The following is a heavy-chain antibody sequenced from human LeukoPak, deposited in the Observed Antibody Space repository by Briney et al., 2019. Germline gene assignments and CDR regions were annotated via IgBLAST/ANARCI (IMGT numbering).Heavy chain of an antibody. CDR2: ISYSSSYI. CDR3: ARIAVTYTFDY. V-gene: IGHV3-21*01. J-gene: IGHJ4*02. Sequence: PGGALRLSCGASGFTFKIYGMNWVRQAPGKGLEWVSSISYSSSYIYYADSVKGRFTISRDNAKNSLYLQMNSLRAEDTAVYYCARIAVTYTFDYWGQGTLVTVSS. D-gene: IGHD4-17*01. CDR1: GFTFKIYG.